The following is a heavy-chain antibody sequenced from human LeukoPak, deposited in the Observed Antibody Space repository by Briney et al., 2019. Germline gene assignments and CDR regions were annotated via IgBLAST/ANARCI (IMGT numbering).Heavy chain of an antibody. CDR1: GFTFSSNG. Sequence: GGSLRLSCAASGFTFSSNGMHWVRQAPGKGLEWVAVIWYDGSNKYYADSVKGRFTISRDNAKNTLYLQMNSLRAEDTAVYFCAKGSRGSSSWYSPYFYYYGMDVWGQGTTVTVSS. V-gene: IGHV3-33*06. D-gene: IGHD6-13*01. CDR3: AKGSRGSSSWYSPYFYYYGMDV. CDR2: IWYDGSNK. J-gene: IGHJ6*02.